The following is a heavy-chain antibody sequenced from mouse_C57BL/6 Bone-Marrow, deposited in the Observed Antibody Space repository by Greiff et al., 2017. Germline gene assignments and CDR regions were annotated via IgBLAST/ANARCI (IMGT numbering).Heavy chain of an antibody. CDR2: IDPSDSYT. Sequence: QVQLQQPGAELVMPGASVKLSCKASGYTFTSYWMHWVKQRPGQGLEWIGEIDPSDSYTNYNQKFKGKSTLTVDKSSSTAYMQLSSLTSEDSAVYYGARCPLYRDYVYAMDYWGQGTSVTVSS. CDR3: ARCPLYRDYVYAMDY. CDR1: GYTFTSYW. J-gene: IGHJ4*01. D-gene: IGHD2-13*01. V-gene: IGHV1-69*01.